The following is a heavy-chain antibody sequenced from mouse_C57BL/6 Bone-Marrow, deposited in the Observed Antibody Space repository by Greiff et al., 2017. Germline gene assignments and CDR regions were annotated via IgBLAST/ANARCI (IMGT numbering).Heavy chain of an antibody. CDR1: GYTFTNYW. V-gene: IGHV1-63*01. CDR3: ARSKGFDY. Sequence: VQRVESGAELVRPGTSVKMSCKASGYTFTNYWIGWAKQRPGHGLEWIGDIYPGGGYTNYNEKFKGKATLTADKSSSTAYMQFSSLTSEDSASYYCARSKGFDYWGQGTTLTVSS. CDR2: IYPGGGYT. J-gene: IGHJ2*01.